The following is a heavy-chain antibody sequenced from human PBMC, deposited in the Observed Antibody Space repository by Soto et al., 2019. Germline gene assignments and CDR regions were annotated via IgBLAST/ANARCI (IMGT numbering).Heavy chain of an antibody. D-gene: IGHD1-20*01. CDR1: GFTFSGSA. Sequence: GGSLRLSCAASGFTFSGSAMHWVRQASGKGLEWVGRIRSKANSYATAYAASVKGRFTISRDDSKNTAYLQMNSLKTEDTAVYYCTTITGTDYYFYYGMDVWGQGTTVTVSS. CDR2: IRSKANSYAT. J-gene: IGHJ6*02. CDR3: TTITGTDYYFYYGMDV. V-gene: IGHV3-73*01.